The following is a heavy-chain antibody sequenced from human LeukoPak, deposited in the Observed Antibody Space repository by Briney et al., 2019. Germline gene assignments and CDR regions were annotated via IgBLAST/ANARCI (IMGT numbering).Heavy chain of an antibody. J-gene: IGHJ4*02. D-gene: IGHD3-10*01. CDR2: INHSGST. V-gene: IGHV4-34*01. CDR1: GGSCSGYY. CDR3: ASANGSGKTYRIDY. Sequence: SETLSLTCAVYGGSCSGYYWSWIRQPPGKGLEWIGEINHSGSTNYNPSLKSRVTISVDTSKNQFSLKLSSVTAADTAVYYCASANGSGKTYRIDYWGQGTLVTVSS.